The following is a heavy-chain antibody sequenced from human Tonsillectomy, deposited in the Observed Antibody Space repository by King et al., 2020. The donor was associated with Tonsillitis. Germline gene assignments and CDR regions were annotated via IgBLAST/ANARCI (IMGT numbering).Heavy chain of an antibody. CDR2: ISSSGSTI. CDR1: GFTFSDYY. CDR3: ARDYCSSTSCSRPYYYYYGMDV. V-gene: IGHV3-11*01. D-gene: IGHD2-2*01. J-gene: IGHJ6*02. Sequence: QLVQSGGGLVKPGGSLRLSCAASGFTFSDYYMSWIRQAPGKGLEWVSYISSSGSTIYYADSVKGRFTISRDNAKNSLYLQMNSLRAKDTAVYYCARDYCSSTSCSRPYYYYYGMDVWGQGTTVTVSS.